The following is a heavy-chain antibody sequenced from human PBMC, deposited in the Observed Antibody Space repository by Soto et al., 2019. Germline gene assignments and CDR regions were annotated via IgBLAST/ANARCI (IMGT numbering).Heavy chain of an antibody. J-gene: IGHJ6*02. CDR2: INPSGGST. CDR3: ARVKKDSRVCYEIGYYYYGMDL. D-gene: IGHD6-19*01. Sequence: QVQLVQSGAEVKKPGASVKVSCKASGYTFTSYYMHWVRQAPGQGLEWMGIINPSGGSTSYAQKFQARVTMTREPSTSTVYVELSSLRSEDTAVYCCARVKKDSRVCYEIGYYYYGMDLWGQGTTVPVSS. V-gene: IGHV1-46*01. CDR1: GYTFTSYY.